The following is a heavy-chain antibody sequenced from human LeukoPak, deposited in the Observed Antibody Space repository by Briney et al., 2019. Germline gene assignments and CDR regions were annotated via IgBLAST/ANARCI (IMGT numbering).Heavy chain of an antibody. CDR2: ISYDGSNK. V-gene: IGHV3-30-3*01. CDR3: ARGGPITFGGVIVIPPDY. J-gene: IGHJ4*02. CDR1: GFTFSSYA. Sequence: TGGSLRLSCAASGFTFSSYAMHWDRQAPGKGLEWVAVISYDGSNKYYADSVKGRFTISRDNSKNTLYLQTNSLRAEDTAVYYCARGGPITFGGVIVIPPDYWGQGTLVTVSS. D-gene: IGHD3-16*02.